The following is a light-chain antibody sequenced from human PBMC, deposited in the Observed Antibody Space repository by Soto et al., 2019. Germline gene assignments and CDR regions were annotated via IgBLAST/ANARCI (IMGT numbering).Light chain of an antibody. Sequence: QSVLTQPPSASGTPGQRVTISCSGSSSNIGSSNVNWYQQLPGTAPKLLIYTNNQRPSGVPDRFSGSKSGTSASLAISGLQSEDDVYYYCAAWDDSLNGRGFGTGTKVTVL. CDR1: SSNIGSSN. V-gene: IGLV1-44*01. J-gene: IGLJ1*01. CDR3: AAWDDSLNGRG. CDR2: TNN.